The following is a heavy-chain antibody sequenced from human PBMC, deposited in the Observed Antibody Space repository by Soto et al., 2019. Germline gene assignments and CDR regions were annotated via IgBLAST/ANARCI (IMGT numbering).Heavy chain of an antibody. V-gene: IGHV4-31*03. D-gene: IGHD4-17*01. J-gene: IGHJ6*02. CDR1: GGSISSGGYY. CDR2: IYYSGST. Sequence: SETLSLTCTVSGGSISSGGYYWSWIRQHPGKGLEWIGYIYYSGSTYYNPSLKSRVTISVDTSKNQFSLKLSSVTAADTAVYYCARDYGDYYYYYGMDVWGQGTTVTVSS. CDR3: ARDYGDYYYYYGMDV.